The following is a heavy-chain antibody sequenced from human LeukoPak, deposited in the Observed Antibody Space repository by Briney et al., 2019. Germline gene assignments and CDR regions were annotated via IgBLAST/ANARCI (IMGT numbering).Heavy chain of an antibody. Sequence: SETLSLTCTVSGGSISSYYWSWIRQPPGKGLEWIGEINHSGSTNYNPSLKSRVTISVDTSKNQFSLKLSSVTAADTAVYYCARVPSYDRNDYWGQGTLVTVSS. J-gene: IGHJ4*02. D-gene: IGHD3-22*01. V-gene: IGHV4-34*01. CDR2: INHSGST. CDR1: GGSISSYY. CDR3: ARVPSYDRNDY.